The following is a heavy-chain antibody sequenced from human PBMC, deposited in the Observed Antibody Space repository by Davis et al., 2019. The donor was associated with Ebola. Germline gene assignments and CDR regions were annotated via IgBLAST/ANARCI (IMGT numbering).Heavy chain of an antibody. CDR2: MNPNSGNT. V-gene: IGHV1-8*03. CDR1: GYTFTSYD. CDR3: ATRADADDAFDI. J-gene: IGHJ3*02. Sequence: ASVKVSCKASGYTFTSYDINWVRQATGQGLEWMGWMNPNSGNTGYAQKFQGRVTITRNTSISTAYMELSSRRSEDTAVYYCATRADADDAFDIWGQGTMVTVSS.